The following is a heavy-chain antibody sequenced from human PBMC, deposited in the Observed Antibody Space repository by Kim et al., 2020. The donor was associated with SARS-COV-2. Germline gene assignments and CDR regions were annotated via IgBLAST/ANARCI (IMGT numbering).Heavy chain of an antibody. CDR3: ERVVNRAVSFGPFDE. D-gene: IGHD6-19*01. V-gene: IGHV1-2*04. J-gene: IGHJ4*02. CDR1: GYIFTDNY. CDR2: VNPTSGAT. Sequence: ASVKVSCKASGYIFTDNYIYWLRQAPGQGLEWLGWVNPTSGATDYAQKFQGWVTITRDTSISTVYVDLSGLKSDDTGVYYCERVVNRAVSFGPFDEWGQGTLVTDS.